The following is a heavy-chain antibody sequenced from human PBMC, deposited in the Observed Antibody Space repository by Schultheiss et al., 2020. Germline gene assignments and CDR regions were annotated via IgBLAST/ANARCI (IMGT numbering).Heavy chain of an antibody. Sequence: SQTLSLTCTVSGGSISSYYWSWIRQPAGKGLEWIGRIYTSGSTNYNPSLKSRVTMSVDTSKNQFSLKLSSVTAADTAVYYCARGRNSSSWTGADYWGQGTLVTVSS. CDR2: IYTSGST. D-gene: IGHD6-13*01. V-gene: IGHV4-4*07. CDR1: GGSISSYY. J-gene: IGHJ4*02. CDR3: ARGRNSSSWTGADY.